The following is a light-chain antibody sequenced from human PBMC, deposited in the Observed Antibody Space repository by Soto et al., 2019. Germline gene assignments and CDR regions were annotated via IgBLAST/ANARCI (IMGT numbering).Light chain of an antibody. CDR1: QSISGY. V-gene: IGKV1-39*01. J-gene: IGKJ4*01. CDR3: QQSYSTPLA. CDR2: AAS. Sequence: DIQVTQSPSSLSASVGDRVTITCRASQSISGYLNWYQHKPGEAPKLLIYAASNLQGVVPSRFSGSESGPDFTLTISSLQPEDFATYYCQQSYSTPLAFGGGTKVDIK.